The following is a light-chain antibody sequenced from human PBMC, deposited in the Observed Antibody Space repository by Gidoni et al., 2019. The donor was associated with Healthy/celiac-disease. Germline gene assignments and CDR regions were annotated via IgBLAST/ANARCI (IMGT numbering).Light chain of an antibody. CDR1: QDISSW. V-gene: IGKV1-12*01. Sequence: IQMTQSPSSVSASVGDRVTITCRESQDISSWLDWYQQKPGKAPKLLIYAASSLQSGVPSRFSGSGSGTDVTLTISSLKHEDFATYYCQQANSFPLTFGGGTKVEIK. CDR2: AAS. J-gene: IGKJ4*01. CDR3: QQANSFPLT.